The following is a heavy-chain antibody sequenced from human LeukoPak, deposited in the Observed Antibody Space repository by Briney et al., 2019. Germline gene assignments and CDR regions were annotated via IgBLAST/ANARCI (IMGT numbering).Heavy chain of an antibody. J-gene: IGHJ3*02. D-gene: IGHD2-15*01. CDR1: GGTFSSYA. V-gene: IGHV1-69*13. CDR2: ITPIFGTA. Sequence: SVKVSCKASGGTFSSYAISWVRQAPGQGLEWMGGITPIFGTANYAQKFQGRVTITADESTSTAYMELSSLRSEDTAVYYCARVCSGGSCYLRDAFDIWGQGTMVTVSS. CDR3: ARVCSGGSCYLRDAFDI.